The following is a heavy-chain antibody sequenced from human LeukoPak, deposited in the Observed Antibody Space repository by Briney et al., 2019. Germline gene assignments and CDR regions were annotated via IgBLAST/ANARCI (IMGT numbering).Heavy chain of an antibody. CDR1: GGSISSGDYY. CDR3: AREGHNYYDSSGYYSFDY. V-gene: IGHV4-30-4*08. CDR2: IYYSGST. D-gene: IGHD3-22*01. Sequence: TLSLTCTVSGGSISSGDYYWSWIRQPPGKGLEWIGYIYYSGSTYYNPSLKSRVTISVDTSKNQFSLKLSSVTAADTAVYYCAREGHNYYDSSGYYSFDYWGQGTLVTVSS. J-gene: IGHJ4*02.